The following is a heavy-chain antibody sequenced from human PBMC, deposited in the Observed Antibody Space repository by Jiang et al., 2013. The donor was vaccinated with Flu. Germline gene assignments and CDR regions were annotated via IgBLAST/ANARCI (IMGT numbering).Heavy chain of an antibody. CDR1: GFTFSSYG. J-gene: IGHJ4*02. Sequence: VQLVESGGGVVQPGRSLRLSCAASGFTFSSYGMHWVRQAPGKGLEWVAVISYDGSNKYYADSVKGRFTISRDNSKNTLYLQMNSLRAEDTAVYYCAKDRIALWFGELDSFDYWGQGTLVTVSS. V-gene: IGHV3-30*18. CDR2: ISYDGSNK. CDR3: AKDRIALWFGELDSFDY. D-gene: IGHD3-10*01.